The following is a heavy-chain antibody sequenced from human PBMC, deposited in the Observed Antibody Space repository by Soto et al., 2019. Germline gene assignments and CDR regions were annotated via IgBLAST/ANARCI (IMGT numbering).Heavy chain of an antibody. V-gene: IGHV3-13*05. CDR1: GFTFINYD. CDR2: ISAAGDP. Sequence: EVQLVESGGGLVQPGGSLRLSCEASGFTFINYDTHWVRQGTGKGLEWVSGISAAGDPDYADSVEGRFTISRENAQNSFFLQMNSLRVGDTAVYYCARTDRDFYGLDVWGQGTTVIVSS. J-gene: IGHJ6*02. CDR3: ARTDRDFYGLDV.